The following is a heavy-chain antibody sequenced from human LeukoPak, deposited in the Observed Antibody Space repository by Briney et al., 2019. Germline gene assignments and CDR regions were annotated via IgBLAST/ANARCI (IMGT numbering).Heavy chain of an antibody. V-gene: IGHV4-30-4*08. CDR1: GGSISSGDYY. CDR2: IYYSGST. CDR3: ARVSSWYNYFDY. J-gene: IGHJ4*02. D-gene: IGHD6-13*01. Sequence: SETLSLXCTVSGGSISSGDYYWSWIRQPPGKGLEWIGYIYYSGSTYYNPSLKSRVTISVDASKNPFSLKLSSVTAADTAVYYCARVSSWYNYFDYWGQGTLVTVSS.